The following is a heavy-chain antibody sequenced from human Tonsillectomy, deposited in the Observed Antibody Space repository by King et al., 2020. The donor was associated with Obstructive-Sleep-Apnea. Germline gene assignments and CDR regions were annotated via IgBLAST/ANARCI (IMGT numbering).Heavy chain of an antibody. D-gene: IGHD5-18*01. CDR1: GFTFSSYA. Sequence: VQLVQSGGGLVQPGGSLRLSCAASGFTFSSYAMSWVRQAPGKGLEWVSGISVTGGGTFYADSVKGRFTFSRDNFKNTLYLQMNSLRADDTAVYYCATTGMGDYDQYGLDVWGQGTTVTVSS. J-gene: IGHJ6*02. V-gene: IGHV3-23*04. CDR3: ATTGMGDYDQYGLDV. CDR2: ISVTGGGT.